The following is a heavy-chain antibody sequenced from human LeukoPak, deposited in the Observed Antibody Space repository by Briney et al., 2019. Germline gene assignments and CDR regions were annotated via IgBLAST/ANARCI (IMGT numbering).Heavy chain of an antibody. CDR3: AREGGSPYGDPMYYFDY. CDR1: GVTFSSYT. Sequence: PGGSLRLSCAASGVTFSSYTMNWVRQAPGKGLEWVSSSSSSSSYISYADSVKGRFTISRDNAKNSLYLQMNSLRAEDTAVYYCAREGGSPYGDPMYYFDYWGQGTLVTVSS. D-gene: IGHD4-17*01. J-gene: IGHJ4*02. CDR2: SSSSSSYI. V-gene: IGHV3-21*01.